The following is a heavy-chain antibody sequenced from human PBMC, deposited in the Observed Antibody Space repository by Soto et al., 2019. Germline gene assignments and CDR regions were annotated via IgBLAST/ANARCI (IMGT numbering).Heavy chain of an antibody. CDR3: ARGGSTIYYVLDY. CDR2: IIPIFGTA. D-gene: IGHD3-10*02. V-gene: IGHV1-69*13. Sequence: GASVKVSCKASGGTFGSYAISWVRQAPGQGLEWMGGIIPIFGTANYAQKFQGRVTITADESTSTAYMELSSLRSEDTAVYYCARGGSTIYYVLDYWGQGTLVTVSS. CDR1: GGTFGSYA. J-gene: IGHJ4*02.